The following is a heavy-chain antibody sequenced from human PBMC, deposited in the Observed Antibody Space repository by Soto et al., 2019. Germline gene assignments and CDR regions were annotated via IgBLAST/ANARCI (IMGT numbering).Heavy chain of an antibody. CDR1: GFTFSSYA. CDR2: ISGSGGST. Sequence: GGSLRLSCAASGFTFSSYAMSWVRQAPGKGLEWVSAISGSGGSTYYADSVKGRFTISRDNSKNTLYLQMNSLRAEDTAAYYCAQHGGGLDTAMALESWGQGTLVTVS. D-gene: IGHD5-18*01. CDR3: AQHGGGLDTAMALES. V-gene: IGHV3-23*01. J-gene: IGHJ4*02.